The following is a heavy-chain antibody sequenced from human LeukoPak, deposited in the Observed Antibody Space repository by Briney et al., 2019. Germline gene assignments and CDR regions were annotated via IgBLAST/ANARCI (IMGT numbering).Heavy chain of an antibody. V-gene: IGHV3-23*01. D-gene: IGHD1-26*01. CDR2: ISDSDDTT. CDR1: GFTFSGYA. CDR3: SRDRSGSYY. J-gene: IGHJ4*02. Sequence: PGGSLRLSCAASGFTFSGYAMTWVRQAPGKGLEWVSTISDSDDTTFYAESVKGRFTISRGNSKNTLYLQMNSLRAEDTATYYCSRDRSGSYYWGQGILVAVSS.